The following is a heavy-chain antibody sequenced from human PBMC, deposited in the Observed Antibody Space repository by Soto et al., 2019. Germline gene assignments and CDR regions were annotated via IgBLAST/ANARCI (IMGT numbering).Heavy chain of an antibody. Sequence: QVQLVQSETEVQKPGASVRVSCKTSGYTFTTRGINWVRQAPGQGLEYVGWISTYSGNTNYAQNLQDRVTLTKDVSTDTVYMDLRSLRSDDTAIDYCARGHNNWSSKWLDSWGQGTLITVSS. J-gene: IGHJ5*01. CDR3: ARGHNNWSSKWLDS. V-gene: IGHV1-18*01. CDR1: GYTFTTRG. D-gene: IGHD1-20*01. CDR2: ISTYSGNT.